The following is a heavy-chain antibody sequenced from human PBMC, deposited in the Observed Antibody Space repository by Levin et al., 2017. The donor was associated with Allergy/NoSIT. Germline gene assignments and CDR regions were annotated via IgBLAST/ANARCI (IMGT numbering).Heavy chain of an antibody. CDR1: GGSFSGYY. CDR3: ARGRGGILGAD. CDR2: INHSGST. Sequence: NSSETLSLTCAVYGGSFSGYYWSWIRQPPGKGLEWIGEINHSGSTNYNPSLKSRVTISVDTSKNQFSLKLSSVTAADTAVYYCARGRGGILGADWGQGTLVTVSS. J-gene: IGHJ4*02. V-gene: IGHV4-34*01. D-gene: IGHD3-9*01.